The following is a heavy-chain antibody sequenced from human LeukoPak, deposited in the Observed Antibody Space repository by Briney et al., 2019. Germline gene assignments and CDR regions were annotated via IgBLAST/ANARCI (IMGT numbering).Heavy chain of an antibody. J-gene: IGHJ4*02. CDR3: AKRGVVIRGLLVIGYHQEAYHYDF. Sequence: GSLRLSCVVSGISLSNYAMTWVRQAPGKGLEWVSYISERGGSTTYADSVKGRFTVSRDTSLNTLYLQMNNLRAEDTAVYFCAKRGVVIRGLLVIGYHQEAYHYDFWGQGVLVTVSS. D-gene: IGHD3-10*01. CDR2: ISERGGST. V-gene: IGHV3-23*01. CDR1: GISLSNYA.